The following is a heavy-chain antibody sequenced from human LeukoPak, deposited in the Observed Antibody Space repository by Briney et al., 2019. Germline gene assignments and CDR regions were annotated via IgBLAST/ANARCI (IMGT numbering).Heavy chain of an antibody. Sequence: GGSLRLSCAASGLTFSSYWMAWVRQVPGQGPEWVANIKQDESEKYYVDSVKGRLTISRDNAKNSLFLQMNSLRVEDTAVYYCARDALGSLDYWGQGTLVTVSS. D-gene: IGHD3-16*01. CDR3: ARDALGSLDY. V-gene: IGHV3-7*01. CDR1: GLTFSSYW. J-gene: IGHJ4*02. CDR2: IKQDESEK.